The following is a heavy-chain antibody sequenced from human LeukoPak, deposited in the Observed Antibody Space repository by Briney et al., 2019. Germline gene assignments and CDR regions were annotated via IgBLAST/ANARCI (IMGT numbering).Heavy chain of an antibody. V-gene: IGHV3-23*01. J-gene: IGHJ5*02. CDR3: AKDIGWFDP. CDR2: ISGTGDSP. Sequence: PGGSLTLSCAASGFTFRSYAMNWVRQAPGKGLEWVSAISGTGDSPHYADSVKGRFTISRDNSKNTLYLQMNSLRAEDTAFYYCAKDIGWFDPWGQGTLVTVSS. CDR1: GFTFRSYA.